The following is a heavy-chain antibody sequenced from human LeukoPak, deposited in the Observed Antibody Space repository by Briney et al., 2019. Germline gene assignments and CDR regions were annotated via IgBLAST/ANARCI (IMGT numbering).Heavy chain of an antibody. CDR1: GFTFNTYN. D-gene: IGHD3-9*01. CDR2: ISSGSSYI. J-gene: IGHJ6*02. CDR3: ARSIGLTGGGVDV. Sequence: GGTLRLSCAASGFTFNTYNMNWVRQAPGKGLEWVSSISSGSSYIYYADSVKGRFTISRDNAKKPLYLQMNSLRAEDTAVYYCARSIGLTGGGVDVWGQGNTVTVSS. V-gene: IGHV3-21*04.